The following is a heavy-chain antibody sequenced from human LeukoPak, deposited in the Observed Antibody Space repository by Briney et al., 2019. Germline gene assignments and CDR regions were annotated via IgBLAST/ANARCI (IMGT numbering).Heavy chain of an antibody. Sequence: ASVKVSCTASGYTFTSYDIGWVRQAPGQGLEWMGWISGYNGNTNYAQKLQGRVTMTTDTSTNTAYMELRSLRSDDTAVYYCARDQSQLGLFDYWGQGTLVTVSS. V-gene: IGHV1-18*01. CDR1: GYTFTSYD. CDR2: ISGYNGNT. CDR3: ARDQSQLGLFDY. J-gene: IGHJ4*02. D-gene: IGHD2-2*01.